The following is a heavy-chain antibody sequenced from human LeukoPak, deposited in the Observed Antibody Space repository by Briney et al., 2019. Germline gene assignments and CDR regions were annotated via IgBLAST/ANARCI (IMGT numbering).Heavy chain of an antibody. CDR3: ETFPLCGRGHDLPYYFYY. D-gene: IGHD2-21*01. CDR1: GFTLTELS. J-gene: IGHJ4*02. CDR2: FDPKDDKT. V-gene: IGHV1-24*01. Sequence: ASVKVSCKVSGFTLTELSIHWVRQPPGKGLEWMGGFDPKDDKTIYAQAFQGRVTMTDDTSADTAYLELNSLRSDDTAVYFCETFPLCGRGHDLPYYFYYWGQGTLVTVSS.